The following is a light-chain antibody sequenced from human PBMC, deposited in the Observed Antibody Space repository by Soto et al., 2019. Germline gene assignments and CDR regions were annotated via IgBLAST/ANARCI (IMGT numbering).Light chain of an antibody. CDR1: SSNIGNNY. CDR2: DND. Sequence: QAVLTQPPSVSAAPGQQVTISCSGSSSNIGNNYVAWYQQLPGTAPKLLIYDNDKRPSGTPDRFSGSKSGTSATLDITGLQTGDEADYYCGAWDRNLGQLLGGGTKLTVL. V-gene: IGLV1-51*01. J-gene: IGLJ2*01. CDR3: GAWDRNLGQL.